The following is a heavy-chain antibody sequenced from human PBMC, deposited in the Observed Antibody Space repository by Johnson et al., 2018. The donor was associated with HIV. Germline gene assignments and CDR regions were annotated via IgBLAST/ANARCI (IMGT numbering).Heavy chain of an antibody. Sequence: VQLVESGGGLMKPGGSLRLSCAASGLTVSNIYMSWVRQAPGKGLEWVSVIYSGGNTYYADSVKGRFTLSRDTSKNTVFLQMNSLRVEDTAVYYCAKDFVAFWGRPADAFDIWGQGTMVTVSS. CDR1: GLTVSNIY. D-gene: IGHD3-16*01. CDR3: AKDFVAFWGRPADAFDI. J-gene: IGHJ3*02. V-gene: IGHV3-66*03. CDR2: IYSGGNT.